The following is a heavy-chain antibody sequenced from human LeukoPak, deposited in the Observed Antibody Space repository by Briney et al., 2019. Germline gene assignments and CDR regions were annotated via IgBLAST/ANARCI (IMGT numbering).Heavy chain of an antibody. CDR3: ARGGDSSGPSWYFDY. D-gene: IGHD6-19*01. CDR1: GGTFSSYA. CDR2: IIPIFGTA. Sequence: SVKVSCKASGGTFSSYAISWVRQAPGQGLEWMGGIIPIFGTANYAQKFQGRVTITTDESTSTAYMELSSLRSEDTAVYYCARGGDSSGPSWYFDYWGQGTLVTVSS. J-gene: IGHJ4*02. V-gene: IGHV1-69*05.